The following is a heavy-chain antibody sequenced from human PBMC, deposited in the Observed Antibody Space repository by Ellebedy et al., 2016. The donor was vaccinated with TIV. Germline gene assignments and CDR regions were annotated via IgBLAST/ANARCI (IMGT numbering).Heavy chain of an antibody. V-gene: IGHV5-51*01. Sequence: GESLKISCQGSGYSFSNSWIAWVRQVPGKGLEWMGIIYPDDSQTTYSPSFQGRVSISADKSISTAYLQWSSLKASDTAMYYCARLLGYSSSWYYFDPWGQGTLVTVSS. CDR3: ARLLGYSSSWYYFDP. CDR1: GYSFSNSW. J-gene: IGHJ5*02. CDR2: IYPDDSQT. D-gene: IGHD6-13*01.